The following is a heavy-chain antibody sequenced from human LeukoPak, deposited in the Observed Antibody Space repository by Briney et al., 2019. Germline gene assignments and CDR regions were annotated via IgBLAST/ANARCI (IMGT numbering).Heavy chain of an antibody. CDR1: GYTFTGYY. V-gene: IGHV1-2*02. J-gene: IGHJ5*02. CDR3: ASDIWFGELPWGFDP. CDR2: INPNSGGA. Sequence: GASVKVSCKASGYTFTGYYMHWVRQAPGQGLEWMGWINPNSGGANYAQKFQGRVTMTRDTSISTAYMELSRLRSDDTAVYYCASDIWFGELPWGFDPWGQGTLVTVSS. D-gene: IGHD3-10*01.